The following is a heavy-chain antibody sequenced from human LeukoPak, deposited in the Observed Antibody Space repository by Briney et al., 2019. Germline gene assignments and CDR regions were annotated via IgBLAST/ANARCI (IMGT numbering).Heavy chain of an antibody. V-gene: IGHV4-39*07. CDR3: ARAGPRYFDWSD. Sequence: SETLSLTCTVSGGSISSSSYYWGWIRQPPGKGLEWIGSIYYSGSTYYNPSLKSRVTISVDTSKNQFSLKLSSVTAADTAVYYCARAGPRYFDWSDWGQGTLVTVSS. D-gene: IGHD3-9*01. CDR2: IYYSGST. CDR1: GGSISSSSYY. J-gene: IGHJ4*02.